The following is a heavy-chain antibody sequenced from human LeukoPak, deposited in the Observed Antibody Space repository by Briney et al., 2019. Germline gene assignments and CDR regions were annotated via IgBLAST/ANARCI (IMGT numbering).Heavy chain of an antibody. CDR2: IYHSGST. CDR3: ARGITGTDMGGWFDP. Sequence: SETLSLTCAVYVGSFSGYYWSWIRQPPGKGLEWIGYIYHSGSTYYNPSLKSRVTISVDRSKNQFSLKLSSVTAADTAVYYCARGITGTDMGGWFDPWGQGTLVTVSS. V-gene: IGHV4-34*01. J-gene: IGHJ5*02. D-gene: IGHD1-7*01. CDR1: VGSFSGYY.